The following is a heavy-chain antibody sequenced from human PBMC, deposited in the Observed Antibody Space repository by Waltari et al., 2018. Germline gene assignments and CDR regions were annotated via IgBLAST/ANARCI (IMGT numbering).Heavy chain of an antibody. CDR2: ISGSGGST. Sequence: VQLQESGPGLVKPSETLSLTCAVSGYSISSGYYWGWIRQPPGKGLEWVSAISGSGGSTSFADTVKVRFTISRDNSKNTLYLQMNSLRAEDTAVYYCAKESRGVVVPAANLDYWGQGTLVTVSS. V-gene: IGHV3-23*01. CDR1: GYSISSGYY. J-gene: IGHJ4*02. D-gene: IGHD2-2*01. CDR3: AKESRGVVVPAANLDY.